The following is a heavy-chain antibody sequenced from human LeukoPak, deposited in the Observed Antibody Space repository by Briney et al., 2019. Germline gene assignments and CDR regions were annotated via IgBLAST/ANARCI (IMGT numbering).Heavy chain of an antibody. CDR2: ISSSGSTI. J-gene: IGHJ4*02. D-gene: IGHD5-18*01. CDR1: GLTFSSYE. V-gene: IGHV3-48*03. CDR3: ARWGDSYCFDY. Sequence: GGSLRLSCAASGLTFSSYEMNWVRQAPGKGLEWLSYISSSGSTIHYADSVKGRFTISRDNAKNSLYLQMNSLRAEDTAVYYCARWGDSYCFDYWGQGTPVTVSS.